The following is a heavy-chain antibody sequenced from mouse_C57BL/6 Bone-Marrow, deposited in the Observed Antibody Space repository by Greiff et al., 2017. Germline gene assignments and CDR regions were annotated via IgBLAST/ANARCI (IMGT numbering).Heavy chain of an antibody. D-gene: IGHD1-1*01. CDR3: ARFTTVVAEYFDV. Sequence: EVQLVESGPGLVKPSQSLSLTCSVTGYSIPSGYYWNWIRQFPGNKLEWMGYISYDGSNNYNPSLKNRISITRDTSKNQFFLKLNSVTTEDTATYYCARFTTVVAEYFDVWGTGTTVTVSS. CDR2: ISYDGSN. V-gene: IGHV3-6*01. J-gene: IGHJ1*03. CDR1: GYSIPSGYY.